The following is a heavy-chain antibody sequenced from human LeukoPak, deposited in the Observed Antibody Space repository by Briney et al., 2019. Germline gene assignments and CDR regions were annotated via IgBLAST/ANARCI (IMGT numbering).Heavy chain of an antibody. V-gene: IGHV1-2*02. CDR1: GYTFTVYF. D-gene: IGHD3-22*01. CDR3: ARAYYYDISGPISAFDL. CDR2: NNPHSGDT. Sequence: ASVTVSCKASGYTFTVYFLHWMRQAPGQGLELLGWNNPHSGDTKYEQKFQGRVTMTRDTSITTAYMQLNSLTSDDTALYYCARAYYYDISGPISAFDLWGQGTMVTVSS. J-gene: IGHJ3*01.